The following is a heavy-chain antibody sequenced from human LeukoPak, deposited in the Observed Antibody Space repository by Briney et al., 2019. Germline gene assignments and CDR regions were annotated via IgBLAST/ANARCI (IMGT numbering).Heavy chain of an antibody. CDR3: ARVAGGYLNNH. CDR1: GLIFSNYA. Sequence: GGSLRLSCAASGLIFSNYAMSRVRQAPGKGLEWVSAISGSGGTTYYADSVKGRFTISRDNAKNSLYLQMNSLRAEDTAVYYCARVAGGYLNNHWGQGTLVTVSS. CDR2: ISGSGGTT. V-gene: IGHV3-23*01. J-gene: IGHJ5*02. D-gene: IGHD5-12*01.